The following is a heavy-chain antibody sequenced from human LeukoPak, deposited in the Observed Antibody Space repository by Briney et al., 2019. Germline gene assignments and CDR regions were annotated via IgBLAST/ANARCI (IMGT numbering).Heavy chain of an antibody. V-gene: IGHV3-7*01. CDR1: GFPLGAFW. CDR2: LNEHGTDT. J-gene: IGHJ4*02. D-gene: IGHD1-1*01. Sequence: GGSLRLSCSAPGFPLGAFWMTWFRQPPGKGLEWVANLNEHGTDTFYADSVRGRFTISRDNAKNSLFLQMESLRVDDTAVYFCARSGITHASDYWGQGILVTVSS. CDR3: ARSGITHASDY.